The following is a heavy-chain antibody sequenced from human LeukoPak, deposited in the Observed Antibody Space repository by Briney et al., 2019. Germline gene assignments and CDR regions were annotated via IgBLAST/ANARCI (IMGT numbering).Heavy chain of an antibody. V-gene: IGHV4-39*07. J-gene: IGHJ5*02. CDR2: VYYSGST. CDR3: ARDRPLLSGWSWFDP. CDR1: GGSVSSSGYY. Sequence: SETLSLTCNVSGGSVSSSGYYWGWIRQTPGKGLEWLGSVYYSGSTYLKPSLKSRVTISVDTSKNQFSLKLTSVTAADTAVYYCARDRPLLSGWSWFDPWGQGTLVTVSS. D-gene: IGHD3-22*01.